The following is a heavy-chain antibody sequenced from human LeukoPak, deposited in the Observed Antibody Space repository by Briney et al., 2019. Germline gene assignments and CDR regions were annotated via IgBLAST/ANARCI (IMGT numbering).Heavy chain of an antibody. CDR3: LVPTTVTTGLREY. D-gene: IGHD4-17*01. CDR1: GGTFSSHA. V-gene: IGHV1-69*05. J-gene: IGHJ4*02. CDR2: IIPIFGTA. Sequence: ASVKVSCKASGGTFSSHAISWVRQAPGQGLEWMGRIIPIFGTANYAQKFQGRVTTTTDESTSTAYMELSSLRSEDTAVYYCLVPTTVTTGLREYWGQGTLVTVSS.